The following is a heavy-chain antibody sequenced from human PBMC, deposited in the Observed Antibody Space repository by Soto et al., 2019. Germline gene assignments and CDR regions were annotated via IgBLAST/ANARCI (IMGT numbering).Heavy chain of an antibody. CDR2: ISGGGGSI. CDR3: AKAGPLRVLGYLGPYHYYGMDV. D-gene: IGHD3-3*01. Sequence: EVQLLESGGGLVQPGGSLRLSCAASGFTFKNYAMSWARQAPGKGLEWVSGISGGGGSIHYADSVKGRFTISRDNSKNTLCLQMNSLRVEDTAVYYCAKAGPLRVLGYLGPYHYYGMDVWGQGTTVTVSS. J-gene: IGHJ6*02. CDR1: GFTFKNYA. V-gene: IGHV3-23*01.